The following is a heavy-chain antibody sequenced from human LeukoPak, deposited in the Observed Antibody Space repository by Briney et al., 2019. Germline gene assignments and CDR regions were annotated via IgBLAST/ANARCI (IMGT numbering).Heavy chain of an antibody. J-gene: IGHJ4*02. CDR1: GYTFTAYY. V-gene: IGHV1-2*06. CDR3: ARAVDYGGTLDY. Sequence: GASVQVSCKASGYTFTAYYMHWVRQAPGQGLEWMGRINPNSGDTNYAQKFQGRVTMTRDTSISTAYMELSRLRSDDTAVYYCARAVDYGGTLDYWGQGTLVTVSS. D-gene: IGHD4-23*01. CDR2: INPNSGDT.